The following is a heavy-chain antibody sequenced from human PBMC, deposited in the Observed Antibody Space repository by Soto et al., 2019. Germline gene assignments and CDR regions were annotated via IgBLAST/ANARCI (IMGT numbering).Heavy chain of an antibody. J-gene: IGHJ6*02. Sequence: QVQLQESGPGLVKPSETLSLTCTVSGGSISSYYWSWIRQPPGKGLEWIGYIYYSGSTNYNPSLRTRVTISVATSKNQSSLKLSSVTAADTAVYYCARQTIDHFYGMDVWGQGTTVTVSS. CDR1: GGSISSYY. CDR3: ARQTIDHFYGMDV. D-gene: IGHD3-3*01. CDR2: IYYSGST. V-gene: IGHV4-59*08.